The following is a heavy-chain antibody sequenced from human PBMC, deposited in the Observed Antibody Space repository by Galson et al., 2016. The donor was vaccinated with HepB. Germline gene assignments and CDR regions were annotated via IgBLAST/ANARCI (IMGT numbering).Heavy chain of an antibody. D-gene: IGHD6-19*01. CDR3: AKEGAVVGGDAFDI. CDR2: VSAGGSNT. CDR1: GFIFSSSA. Sequence: SLRLSCAASGFIFSSSAMNWVRQAPGKGLEWVSSVSAGGSNTYYADSVKGRFTISRDNSKNTLYLQMSSLRAEDTAVYYCAKEGAVVGGDAFDIWGQGTMVIVSS. V-gene: IGHV3-23*01. J-gene: IGHJ3*02.